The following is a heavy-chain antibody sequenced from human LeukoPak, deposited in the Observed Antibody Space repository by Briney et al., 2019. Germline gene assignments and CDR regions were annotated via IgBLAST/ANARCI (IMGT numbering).Heavy chain of an antibody. V-gene: IGHV4-61*01. CDR1: GGSVSSGSYY. CDR2: IYYSGST. J-gene: IGHJ6*04. CDR3: ARDQSTGFGELSYYYYYGMDV. Sequence: PETLSLTCTVSGGSVSSGSYYWSWIRQPPGKGLEWIGYIYYSGSTNYNPSLKSRVTISVDTSKNQFSLKLSSVTAADTAVYYCARDQSTGFGELSYYYYYGMDVWGKGTTVTVSS. D-gene: IGHD3-10*01.